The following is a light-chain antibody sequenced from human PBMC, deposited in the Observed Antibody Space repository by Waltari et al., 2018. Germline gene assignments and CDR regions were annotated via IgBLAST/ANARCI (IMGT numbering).Light chain of an antibody. CDR3: CSYAGSSVWV. CDR1: SSNDGRYKL. CDR2: GAS. V-gene: IGLV2-23*01. J-gene: IGLJ3*02. Sequence: QSALTPTASVSGSPGQTINHLRTGSSSNDGRYKLVPRYPQLPAKVPKRILYGASERPAGVSNRFSGSKSGNTASLTISGLQTEDEADDYCCSYAGSSVWVFGGGTKVTVL.